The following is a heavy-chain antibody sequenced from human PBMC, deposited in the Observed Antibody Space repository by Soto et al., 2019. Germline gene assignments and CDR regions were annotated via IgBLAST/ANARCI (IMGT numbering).Heavy chain of an antibody. J-gene: IGHJ4*02. V-gene: IGHV5-51*01. CDR2: IYPGDSDT. CDR1: GYSFISYW. Sequence: PGESLKISCKCSGYSFISYWIGWVRQMPGKGLEWMGIIYPGDSDTRYSPSFQGQVTISADTSKNQFSLQLNSVTPEDTAVYYCARDLSSVWLNFDSWGQGTPVTVSS. D-gene: IGHD6-19*01. CDR3: ARDLSSVWLNFDS.